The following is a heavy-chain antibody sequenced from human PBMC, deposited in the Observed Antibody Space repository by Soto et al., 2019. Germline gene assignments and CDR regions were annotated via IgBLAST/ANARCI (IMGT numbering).Heavy chain of an antibody. CDR3: ARDPVAGTYFDY. V-gene: IGHV1-18*01. CDR1: GGTFNRYT. CDR2: IGAYNGNT. J-gene: IGHJ4*02. Sequence: AASVKVSCKGSGGTFNRYTITWVRQAPGQGLEWMGWIGAYNGNTNYAQKLQGRVTMTTDTSTSTAYMELRSLRSDDTAVYYCARDPVAGTYFDYWGQGTLVTVSS. D-gene: IGHD6-19*01.